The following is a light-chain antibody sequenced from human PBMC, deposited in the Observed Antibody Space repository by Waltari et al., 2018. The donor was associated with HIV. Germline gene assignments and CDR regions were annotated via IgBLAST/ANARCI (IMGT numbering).Light chain of an antibody. J-gene: IGLJ3*02. CDR1: NIGSER. CDR3: QVWDSDSDHWV. V-gene: IGLV3-21*04. CDR2: DDS. Sequence: SYVLTQPPSVSVAPGKTARITCGGNNIGSERVHGYQQKPGQAPVSVIFDDSDRPSGIPGRFSGSNSGNTATLTISGVEAGDEADYYCQVWDSDSDHWVFGGGTKLTVL.